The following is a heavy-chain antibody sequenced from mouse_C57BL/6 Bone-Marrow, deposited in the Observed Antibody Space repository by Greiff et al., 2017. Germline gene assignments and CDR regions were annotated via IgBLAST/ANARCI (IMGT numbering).Heavy chain of an antibody. CDR2: ILPGSGST. Sequence: QVQLKESGAELMKPGASVKLSCKATGYTFTGYWIEWVKQRPGHGLEWIGEILPGSGSTNYNEKFKGKATFTADTSSNTAYMQLSSLTTEDSAIYYCARGLHYYGSSYDWYFDVWGTGTTVTGSS. J-gene: IGHJ1*03. CDR1: GYTFTGYW. V-gene: IGHV1-9*01. D-gene: IGHD1-1*01. CDR3: ARGLHYYGSSYDWYFDV.